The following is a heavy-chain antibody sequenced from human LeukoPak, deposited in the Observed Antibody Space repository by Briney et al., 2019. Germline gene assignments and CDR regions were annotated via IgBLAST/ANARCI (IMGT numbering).Heavy chain of an antibody. Sequence: SETLSLTCTVSGGSISSYYWSWIRQPAGKGLEWIGRIYTSGSTNYNPSLKSRVTMSVDTSKNQFSLKLSSVTAADTAVYYCARGGSIAVAGYFDYWGQGTLVTVSS. D-gene: IGHD6-19*01. CDR2: IYTSGST. J-gene: IGHJ4*02. CDR1: GGSISSYY. CDR3: ARGGSIAVAGYFDY. V-gene: IGHV4-4*07.